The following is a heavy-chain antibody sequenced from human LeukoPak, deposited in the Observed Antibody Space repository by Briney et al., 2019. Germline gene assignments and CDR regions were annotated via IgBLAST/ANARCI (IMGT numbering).Heavy chain of an antibody. V-gene: IGHV1-69*06. CDR2: IIPIFGTA. D-gene: IGHD5-12*01. CDR3: AATYEARRDFDY. J-gene: IGHJ4*02. CDR1: GGTFSSYA. Sequence: ASVKVSCKASGGTFSSYAISWVRQAPGQGLEWMGGIIPIFGTANYAQKFQGRVTITVDKSTSTAYMELSSLRSEDTAVYYCAATYEARRDFDYWGQGTLVTVSS.